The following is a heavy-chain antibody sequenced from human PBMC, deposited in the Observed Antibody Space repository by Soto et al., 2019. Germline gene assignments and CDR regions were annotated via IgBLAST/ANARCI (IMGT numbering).Heavy chain of an antibody. Sequence: PVGSLRLSCTASGFIFSNFGMSWVRQAPGKGLEWVSGFTSSGDTTYYVESVRGRFTISRDNSKSTLYLEMNGLRAEDTAMYYCVKQTAPIGGYFDFWGQGILVTVSS. CDR2: FTSSGDTT. D-gene: IGHD3-16*01. V-gene: IGHV3-23*01. CDR1: GFIFSNFG. J-gene: IGHJ4*02. CDR3: VKQTAPIGGYFDF.